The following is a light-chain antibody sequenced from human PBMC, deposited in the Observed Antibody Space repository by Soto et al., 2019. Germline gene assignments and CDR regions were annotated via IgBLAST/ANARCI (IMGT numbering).Light chain of an antibody. CDR2: EVS. CDR3: SSYTSSSTSYV. CDR1: SSDVGGYNY. J-gene: IGLJ1*01. V-gene: IGLV2-14*01. Sequence: QSVLTQPASVSGSLGQSITISCTGTSSDVGGYNYVSWYQQHPGKAPKLIIYEVSNWPSGVSNRFSGSKSGNTASLTISGLQADDEADYYCSSYTSSSTSYVFATGTKLTVL.